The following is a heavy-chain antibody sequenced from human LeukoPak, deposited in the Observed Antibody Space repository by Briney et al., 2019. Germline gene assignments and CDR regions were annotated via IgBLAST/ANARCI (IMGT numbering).Heavy chain of an antibody. CDR3: ARSRSDGYYYYYYYMDV. V-gene: IGHV4-30-4*07. Sequence: SETLSLTCAVSGGSISSGGYSWSWIRQPPGKGLEWIGYIYYSESTYYNPSLTSRVTMSVDKSKNQISLKLTSVTAADTALYYCARSRSDGYYYYYYYMDVWGKGTTVTVSS. CDR1: GGSISSGGYS. J-gene: IGHJ6*03. CDR2: IYYSEST. D-gene: IGHD2-15*01.